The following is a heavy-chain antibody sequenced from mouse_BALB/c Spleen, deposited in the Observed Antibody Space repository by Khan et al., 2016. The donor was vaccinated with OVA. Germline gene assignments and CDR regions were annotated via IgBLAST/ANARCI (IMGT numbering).Heavy chain of an antibody. V-gene: IGHV9-3-1*01. CDR1: GYTFTNYG. J-gene: IGHJ4*01. Sequence: QIQLVQSGPELKKPGETVKISCKASGYTFTNYGMNWVKQAPGKGLKWMGWINTYTGEQTYADDFKGRFAFSLETSASTPYLQINNLKNEDTATEFCVRPLYCSYVMVYWGQGTSVTVSS. CDR3: VRPLYCSYVMVY. CDR2: INTYTGEQ. D-gene: IGHD2-1*01.